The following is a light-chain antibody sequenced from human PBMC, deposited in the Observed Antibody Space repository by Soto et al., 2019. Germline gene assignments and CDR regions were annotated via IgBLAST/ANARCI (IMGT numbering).Light chain of an antibody. V-gene: IGKV3-20*01. CDR2: GAS. CDR1: QSVKSVY. Sequence: VFTQSPVTLCLSSVGIARLSRSADQSVKSVYLAWYQHKPGQAPRLLIYGASDRATGIPDRFSGSGSGTDFTLTISRLEPEDFAVYYCQQYGSSPITFGQGTRLEIK. J-gene: IGKJ5*01. CDR3: QQYGSSPIT.